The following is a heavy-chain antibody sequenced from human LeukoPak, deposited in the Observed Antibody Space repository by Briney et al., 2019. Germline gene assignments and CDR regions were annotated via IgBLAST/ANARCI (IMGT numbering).Heavy chain of an antibody. D-gene: IGHD3-9*01. V-gene: IGHV3-23*01. CDR2: ISGSGGST. CDR3: AKGDYDILTGYYIHAFDI. J-gene: IGHJ3*02. CDR1: GFTFSGYA. Sequence: GGSLRLSCAASGFTFSGYAMSWVRQAPGKGLEWVSAISGSGGSTYYADSVKGRFTISRDNSKNTLYLQMNSLRAEDTAVYYCAKGDYDILTGYYIHAFDIWGQGTMVTVSS.